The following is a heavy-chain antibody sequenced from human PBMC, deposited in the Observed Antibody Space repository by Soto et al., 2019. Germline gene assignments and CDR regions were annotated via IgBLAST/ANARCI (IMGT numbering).Heavy chain of an antibody. CDR3: ARVPDR. V-gene: IGHV4-30-2*01. CDR2: IYQSGST. Sequence: QLQLQESGSGLVKPSQTLSLTCAVSGGSISSGGYSWSWIRQPPGKGLEWIGYIYQSGSTYYHPSLXSXXVISVDRSKTQFSLTLCSVTAADTAVYYCARVPDRWGQGTLVTVSS. D-gene: IGHD2-2*01. J-gene: IGHJ5*02. CDR1: GGSISSGGYS.